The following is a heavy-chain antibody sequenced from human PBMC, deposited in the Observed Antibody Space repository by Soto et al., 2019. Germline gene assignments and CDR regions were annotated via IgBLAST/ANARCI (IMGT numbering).Heavy chain of an antibody. J-gene: IGHJ3*01. CDR1: GGTFSSYA. CDR2: IIPIFGTA. CDR3: ARIHENCGGDCTR. V-gene: IGHV1-69*13. D-gene: IGHD2-21*02. Sequence: SVKVSCKASGGTFSSYAISWVRQAPGQGLEWMGGIIPIFGTANYAQKFQGRVTITADESTSTAYMELSSLRSEDTAVYYCARIHENCGGDCTRWGQGTMVTVSS.